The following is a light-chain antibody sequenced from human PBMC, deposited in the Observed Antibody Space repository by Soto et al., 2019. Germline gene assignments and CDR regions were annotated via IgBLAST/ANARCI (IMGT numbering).Light chain of an antibody. V-gene: IGKV3-20*01. CDR2: GVS. J-gene: IGKJ4*01. CDR3: QQYDSEPRT. Sequence: EIVLTQSPGTLSLSPGERATLSCRASQSISRSYLAWYQQKPGQAPRLLIYGVSSRATGIPDRFSGSGSGTDFTLTISRLEPEDFAVYYCQQYDSEPRTFGGGTKVEIK. CDR1: QSISRSY.